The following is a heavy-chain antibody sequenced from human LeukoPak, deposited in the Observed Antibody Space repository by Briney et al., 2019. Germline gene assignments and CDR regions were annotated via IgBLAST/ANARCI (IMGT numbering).Heavy chain of an antibody. Sequence: SSVKVSCKASGYTFISFYMHWVRQAPGQGREWMGVINPSGGTTAYAQQFQGRVTMTRDTSISTAYLDLSSLRSDDTAVYYCARDGDYGTGSYYRRCIDSWGQGTPVTVSP. CDR1: GYTFISFY. J-gene: IGHJ4*02. D-gene: IGHD3-10*01. V-gene: IGHV1-46*01. CDR2: INPSGGTT. CDR3: ARDGDYGTGSYYRRCIDS.